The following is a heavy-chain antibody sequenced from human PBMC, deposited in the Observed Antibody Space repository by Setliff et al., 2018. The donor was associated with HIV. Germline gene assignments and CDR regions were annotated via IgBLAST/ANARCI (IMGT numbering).Heavy chain of an antibody. D-gene: IGHD3-22*01. V-gene: IGHV4-39*02. CDR3: ARRYHDSSGFYNS. J-gene: IGHJ4*02. CDR2: IHYSRGT. CDR1: GVSISDTIGTSYY. Sequence: SVTLSLTCSVSGVSISDTIGTSYYWDWLRQPPGKGLEWIGNIHYSRGTYYNASLKSRVTISLDTSKNHFSLKLTSVAAADTAVYYCARRYHDSSGFYNSWGQGVLVTVSS.